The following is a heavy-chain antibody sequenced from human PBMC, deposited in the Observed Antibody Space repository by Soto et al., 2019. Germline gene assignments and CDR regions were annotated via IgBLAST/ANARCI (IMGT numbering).Heavy chain of an antibody. J-gene: IGHJ6*03. Sequence: GESLTLSCKGSGYSFTSYWIGWVRQMPGKSLEWMGIIYPGDSDTRYSPSFQGQVTISADKSISTAYLQWSSLKASDTAMYYCARQSGVNGDYSKTSYYYYYMDVWGKGTTVTVSS. CDR1: GYSFTSYW. CDR2: IYPGDSDT. D-gene: IGHD4-4*01. CDR3: ARQSGVNGDYSKTSYYYYYMDV. V-gene: IGHV5-51*01.